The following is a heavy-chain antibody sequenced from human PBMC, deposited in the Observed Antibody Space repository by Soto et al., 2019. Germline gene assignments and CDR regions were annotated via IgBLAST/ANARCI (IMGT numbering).Heavy chain of an antibody. CDR3: ANEGYSSGYYNHYYYYGMDV. CDR1: GFTFSSYS. CDR2: ISSSSSTI. D-gene: IGHD3-22*01. V-gene: IGHV3-48*02. J-gene: IGHJ6*02. Sequence: GGSLRLSCAASGFTFSSYSMNWVRQAPGKGLEWVSYISSSSSTIYYADSVKGRFTISRDNAKNSLYLQMNSLRDEDTAVYYCANEGYSSGYYNHYYYYGMDVWGQGTTVTVSS.